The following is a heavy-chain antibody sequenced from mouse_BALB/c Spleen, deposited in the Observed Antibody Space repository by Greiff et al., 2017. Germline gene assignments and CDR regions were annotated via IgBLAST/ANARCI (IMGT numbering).Heavy chain of an antibody. Sequence: VQLKESGPELVKPGASVKISCKASGYSFTGYFMNWVMQSHGKSLEWIGRINPYNGDTFYNQKFKGKATLTVDKSSSTAHMELRSLASEDSAVYYCARNYYGRYYAMDYWGQGTSVTVSS. J-gene: IGHJ4*01. D-gene: IGHD1-2*01. CDR3: ARNYYGRYYAMDY. CDR1: GYSFTGYF. CDR2: INPYNGDT. V-gene: IGHV1-20*02.